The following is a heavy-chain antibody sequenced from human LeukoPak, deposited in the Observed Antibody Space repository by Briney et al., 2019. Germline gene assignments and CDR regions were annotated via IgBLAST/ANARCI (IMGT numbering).Heavy chain of an antibody. D-gene: IGHD3-22*01. CDR1: GFTFSSYG. CDR3: ARAVNYDSSGYYSSNTWFDP. CDR2: IWYDGSNK. V-gene: IGHV3-33*01. J-gene: IGHJ5*02. Sequence: PGGSLRLSCAASGFTFSSYGMHWVRQAPGKGLEWVAVIWYDGSNKYYADSVKGRFTISRDNSKNTLYLQMNSLRAEDTAVYYCARAVNYDSSGYYSSNTWFDPWGQGTLVTVSS.